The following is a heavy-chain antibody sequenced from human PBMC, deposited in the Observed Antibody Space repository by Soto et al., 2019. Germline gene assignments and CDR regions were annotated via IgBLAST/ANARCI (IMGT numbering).Heavy chain of an antibody. CDR1: AFTFRDDG. J-gene: IGHJ5*02. CDR3: TRAPLRCTGGSCYTADA. V-gene: IGHV3-49*04. D-gene: IGHD2-15*01. CDR2: IISSRYFATT. Sequence: SLRLPGATSAFTFRDDGMSWVRHAPGNGKNWLGFIISSRYFATTEYSAPVKGRFFISREDSKSIAFLQMLTLETEDTAVYYCTRAPLRCTGGSCYTADAWSQGTLVTVS.